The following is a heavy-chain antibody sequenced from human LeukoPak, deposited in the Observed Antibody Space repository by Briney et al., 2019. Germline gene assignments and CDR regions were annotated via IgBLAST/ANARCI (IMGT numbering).Heavy chain of an antibody. CDR2: IKSKTDGGTT. J-gene: IGHJ6*03. CDR3: TTDPARQLGYCSSTSCYDMDV. V-gene: IGHV3-15*01. Sequence: KPGGSLRLSCAASGFTFSNAWMSWVRQAPGKGLEWVGRIKSKTDGGTTDYAAPVKGRFTISGDDSKNTLYLQMNSLKTEDTAVYYCTTDPARQLGYCSSTSCYDMDVWGKGTTVTVSS. D-gene: IGHD2-2*01. CDR1: GFTFSNAW.